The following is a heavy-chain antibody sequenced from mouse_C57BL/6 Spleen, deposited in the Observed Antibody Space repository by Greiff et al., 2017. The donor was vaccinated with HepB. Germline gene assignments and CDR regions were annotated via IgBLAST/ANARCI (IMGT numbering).Heavy chain of an antibody. CDR3: ARWGLLPYYAMDY. CDR2: INPGSGGT. J-gene: IGHJ4*01. Sequence: QVQLQQSGAELVRPGTSVKVSCKASGYAFTNYLIEWVKQRPGQGLEWIGVINPGSGGTNYNEKFKGKATLTADKSSRTAYMQLSSLTSEDSAVYFCARWGLLPYYAMDYWGQGTSVTVSS. D-gene: IGHD2-3*01. V-gene: IGHV1-54*01. CDR1: GYAFTNYL.